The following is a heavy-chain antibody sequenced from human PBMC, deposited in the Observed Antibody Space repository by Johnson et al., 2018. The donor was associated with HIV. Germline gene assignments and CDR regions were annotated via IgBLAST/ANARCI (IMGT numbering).Heavy chain of an antibody. D-gene: IGHD1-26*01. CDR1: GFTVSNNY. CDR3: AREGYSGSPNGRGAFDI. V-gene: IGHV3-66*01. J-gene: IGHJ3*02. Sequence: VQLVESGGGLVQPGGSLRLSCAASGFTVSNNYMSWVRQAPGNGLEWVSVIYSGGSTHYADSVKGRFTISRDNSKNTLYLQMNSLRAEDTAVYYCAREGYSGSPNGRGAFDIWGQGTMVTVSS. CDR2: IYSGGST.